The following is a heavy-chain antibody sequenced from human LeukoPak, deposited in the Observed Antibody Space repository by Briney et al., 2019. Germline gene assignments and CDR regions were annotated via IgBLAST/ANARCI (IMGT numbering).Heavy chain of an antibody. CDR1: GFTFRSYA. J-gene: IGHJ4*02. D-gene: IGHD3-10*01. CDR2: ISGSGGST. CDR3: AKDGEI. V-gene: IGHV3-23*01. Sequence: GGCLRLSCAASGFTFRSYAMSWVRQAPGKGLEWVSGISGSGGSTYYADSVKGRFTISRDNSKNTLYVQMNSLRAADTGVYYCAKDGEIWGQGTLVTVSS.